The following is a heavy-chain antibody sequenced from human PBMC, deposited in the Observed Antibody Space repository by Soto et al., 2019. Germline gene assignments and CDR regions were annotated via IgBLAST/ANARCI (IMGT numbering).Heavy chain of an antibody. Sequence: QLQLQESGPGLVKPSETLSLTCTVSGGSISSSSYYWGWIRQPPGKGLEWIGSIYYSGSTYYNPSLKSRVTISVDTSKNQFSLKLSSVTAADTAVYYCARNDFWSGYYPEYYFDYWGQGTLVTVSS. J-gene: IGHJ4*02. V-gene: IGHV4-39*01. CDR2: IYYSGST. D-gene: IGHD3-3*01. CDR3: ARNDFWSGYYPEYYFDY. CDR1: GGSISSSSYY.